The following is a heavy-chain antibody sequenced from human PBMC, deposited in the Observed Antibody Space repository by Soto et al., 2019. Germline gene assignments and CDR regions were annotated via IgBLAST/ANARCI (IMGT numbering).Heavy chain of an antibody. CDR3: AIEGQGDYYYYYMHV. Sequence: ASVKVSCKASGYTFTSYGISWVRQAPGQGLEWMGWISAYNGNTNYAQKLQGRVTMTTDTSTSTAYMELRSLRSDDTAVYYCAIEGQGDYYYYYMHVWGKGTTVTVSS. D-gene: IGHD1-26*01. CDR2: ISAYNGNT. J-gene: IGHJ6*03. CDR1: GYTFTSYG. V-gene: IGHV1-18*01.